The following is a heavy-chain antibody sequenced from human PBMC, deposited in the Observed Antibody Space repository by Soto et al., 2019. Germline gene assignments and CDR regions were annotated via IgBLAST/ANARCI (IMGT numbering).Heavy chain of an antibody. CDR3: APHVSCSGGSCPYDAFAI. CDR2: ITADGGT. V-gene: IGHV3-23*01. CDR1: GFTVSSHA. Sequence: EVQVLESGGGLVQPGGSLRLSCEGSGFTVSSHAMTWIRQAPGKGPEWVSTITADGGTYYADSVKGRFAMSRDTSESTRYLQMNGRGAEDTAAYYCAPHVSCSGGSCPYDAFAIRGQGTMVTVSS. J-gene: IGHJ3*02. D-gene: IGHD2-15*01.